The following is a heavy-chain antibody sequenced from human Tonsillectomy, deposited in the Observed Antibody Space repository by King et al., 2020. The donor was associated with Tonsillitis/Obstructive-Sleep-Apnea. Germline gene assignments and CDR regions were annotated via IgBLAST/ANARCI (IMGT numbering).Heavy chain of an antibody. CDR1: GFTVSSNY. CDR2: IYSGGST. D-gene: IGHD4-23*01. J-gene: IGHJ4*02. V-gene: IGHV3-53*01. Sequence: QLVQSGGGLIQPGGSLRLYCAASGFTVSSNYMSWVRQAPGKGLEWVSVIYSGGSTYYADSVKGRFTISRDNSKNTLYLQMNSLRAEDTAVYYCARGGDDYGGQYYFDYWGQRTLVTVSS. CDR3: ARGGDDYGGQYYFDY.